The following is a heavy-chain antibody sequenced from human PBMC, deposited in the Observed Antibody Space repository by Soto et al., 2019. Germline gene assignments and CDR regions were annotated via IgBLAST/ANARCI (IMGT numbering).Heavy chain of an antibody. CDR1: GGTFSSYA. Sequence: SVKVSFKASGGTFSSYAISWVRQAPGQGLEWMGGIIPIFGTANYAQKFQGRVTITADESTSTAYMELSSLRSEDTAVYYCESRSILWFGELLSPRGYYCGMDVWGQGTTVTVSS. D-gene: IGHD3-10*01. J-gene: IGHJ6*02. CDR3: ESRSILWFGELLSPRGYYCGMDV. CDR2: IIPIFGTA. V-gene: IGHV1-69*01.